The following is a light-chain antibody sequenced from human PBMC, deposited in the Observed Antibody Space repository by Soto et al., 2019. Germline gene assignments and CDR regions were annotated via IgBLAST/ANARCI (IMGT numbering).Light chain of an antibody. CDR2: DAS. Sequence: EIVLTQSPATLSLSPGERATLSCRASQSVSSYLAWYQQKPGQAPRLLIYDASNRATGIPARFSGSGSGTDFPLTISSLEPEDFAVYYCQQRSNVMYTFGQGTKLEIQ. J-gene: IGKJ2*01. CDR3: QQRSNVMYT. V-gene: IGKV3-11*01. CDR1: QSVSSY.